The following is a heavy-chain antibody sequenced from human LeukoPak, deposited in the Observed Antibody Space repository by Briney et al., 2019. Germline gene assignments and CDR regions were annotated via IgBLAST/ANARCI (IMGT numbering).Heavy chain of an antibody. CDR3: ARDHPVMVRGDDAFDI. D-gene: IGHD3-10*01. Sequence: PSETLSLTCTVSGYSISSGYYWGWIRQTPGKGLEWIGTIFHSGTTYYNPSLKSRVTISVDTSKNQFSLKLSSVTAADTAVYYCARDHPVMVRGDDAFDIWGQGTMVTVSS. CDR2: IFHSGTT. V-gene: IGHV4-38-2*02. J-gene: IGHJ3*02. CDR1: GYSISSGYY.